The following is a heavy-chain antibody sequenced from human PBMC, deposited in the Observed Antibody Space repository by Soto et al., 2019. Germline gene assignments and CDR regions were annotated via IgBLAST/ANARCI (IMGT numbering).Heavy chain of an antibody. V-gene: IGHV2-5*02. CDR1: GFSLTTSGAG. CDR2: IYWDDDK. D-gene: IGHD1-26*01. CDR3: ARKSNSGFDY. J-gene: IGHJ4*02. Sequence: QITLKESGPSLVKPTQTLTLTCTFSGFSLTTSGAGVGWIRQPPGKALEWLALIYWDDDKRYSPSLESRLTITKDASKDQVVLTMTNLDPVDTATYFCARKSNSGFDYWGQGTLVTVSS.